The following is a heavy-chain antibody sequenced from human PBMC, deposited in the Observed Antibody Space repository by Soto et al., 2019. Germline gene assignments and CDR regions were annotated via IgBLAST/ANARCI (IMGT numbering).Heavy chain of an antibody. V-gene: IGHV4-39*01. D-gene: IGHD6-19*01. J-gene: IGHJ3*02. CDR2: IYYSGST. CDR3: ARHPWGSGWYGMGPFDI. Sequence: SETLSLTCTVSGGSISSSSYYWGWIRQPPGKGLEWIGSIYYSGSTYYNPSLKSRVTISVDTSKNQFSLKLSSVTAADTAVYYCARHPWGSGWYGMGPFDIWGQGTMVTVSS. CDR1: GGSISSSSYY.